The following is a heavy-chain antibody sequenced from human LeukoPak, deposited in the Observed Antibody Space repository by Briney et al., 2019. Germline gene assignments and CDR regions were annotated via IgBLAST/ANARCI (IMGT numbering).Heavy chain of an antibody. V-gene: IGHV3-23*01. D-gene: IGHD1-26*01. CDR3: AKANRGSYYGLGDYFDY. CDR2: ISGDGRST. Sequence: AGGSLRLSCVASGFTFSNYGMSWVRQAPGRGLEWVSGISGDGRSTYYADSVKGRFTISRDNSKNTLYLQMNSLRTEDTAVYYCAKANRGSYYGLGDYFDYWGQGTLVTVSS. J-gene: IGHJ4*02. CDR1: GFTFSNYG.